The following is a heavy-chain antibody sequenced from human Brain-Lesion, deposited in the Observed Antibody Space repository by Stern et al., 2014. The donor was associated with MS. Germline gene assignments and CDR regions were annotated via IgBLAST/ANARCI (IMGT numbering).Heavy chain of an antibody. J-gene: IGHJ4*02. D-gene: IGHD6-6*01. CDR3: ARRGDSSSSGFDY. CDR2: IWPGDSDT. V-gene: IGHV5-51*01. Sequence: QLVESGAEVKKPGESLKISCKGSGYRVTTNWIGWVRQMPGKGRERMGIIWPGDSDTRYSPSFQGQVTISADKSISTAYLQWSSLQASDTAMYYCARRGDSSSSGFDYWGQGTLVIVSS. CDR1: GYRVTTNW.